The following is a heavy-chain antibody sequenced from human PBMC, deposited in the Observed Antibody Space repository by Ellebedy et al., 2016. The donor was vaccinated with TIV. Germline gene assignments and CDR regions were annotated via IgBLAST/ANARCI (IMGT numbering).Heavy chain of an antibody. CDR2: ISGSGGST. J-gene: IGHJ4*02. Sequence: GESLKISXAASGFTFSSYAMSWVRQAPGKGLEWVSAISGSGGSTYYADSVKGRFTISRDNSKNTLYLQMNSLRAEDTAVYYCAKAFTALNYYDSSGYTVYLDYWGQGTLVTVSS. CDR3: AKAFTALNYYDSSGYTVYLDY. CDR1: GFTFSSYA. V-gene: IGHV3-23*01. D-gene: IGHD3-22*01.